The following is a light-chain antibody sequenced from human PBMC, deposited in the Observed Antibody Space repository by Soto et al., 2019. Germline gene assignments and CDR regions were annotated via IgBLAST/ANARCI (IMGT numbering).Light chain of an antibody. Sequence: QAVVTQEPSLTVSPGGTVTLTCGSSTGAVTSGHYPYWFQQKPGQAPKTLIYDTTNKHSWTPARFSGSLLGGKAALTLSGAQPEVEAEYYCLLSYGGARVFGGGTKVTVL. CDR1: TGAVTSGHY. J-gene: IGLJ3*02. CDR3: LLSYGGARV. V-gene: IGLV7-46*01. CDR2: DTT.